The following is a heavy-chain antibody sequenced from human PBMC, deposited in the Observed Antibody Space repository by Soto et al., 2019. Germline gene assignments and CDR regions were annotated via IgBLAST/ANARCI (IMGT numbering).Heavy chain of an antibody. Sequence: QVQLVQSGAEVKKPGASVKVSCKASGYTFSGYYMHWVRQAPGQGLEWMGWINPNSGGTNYAQNFQGRVTMTRDTSIRTAYMELRRLTSDDTAVYYCATDRGLGANWFDPWGQGTLVTVSS. CDR2: INPNSGGT. V-gene: IGHV1-2*02. CDR3: ATDRGLGANWFDP. J-gene: IGHJ5*02. D-gene: IGHD3-10*01. CDR1: GYTFSGYY.